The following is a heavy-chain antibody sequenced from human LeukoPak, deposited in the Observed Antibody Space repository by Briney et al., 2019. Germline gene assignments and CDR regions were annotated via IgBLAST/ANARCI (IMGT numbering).Heavy chain of an antibody. CDR3: ARWGRDLDAFDI. V-gene: IGHV3-66*01. J-gene: IGHJ3*02. Sequence: GGSLRLSCAASGFTFSSNYMSWVRQAPGKGLEWVSVIYSGGSTYYADSVKGRFTISRDNSKNTLYLQMNSVRAEDTAVYYCARWGRDLDAFDIWGQGTMVTVS. CDR1: GFTFSSNY. CDR2: IYSGGST. D-gene: IGHD3-16*01.